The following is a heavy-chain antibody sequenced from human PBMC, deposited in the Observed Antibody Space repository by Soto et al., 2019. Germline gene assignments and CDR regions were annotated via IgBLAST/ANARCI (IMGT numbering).Heavy chain of an antibody. CDR1: GGTFSTST. Sequence: QVQLVQSGAEVKEPGSLVKVSCKASGGTFSTSTFTWVRQAPGQGLEWMGRIIPILDTADYAQKFQGNVTITADKSTSTVFMELSSLRSEDTGMYYCARDSPIGSVFSGYDAIDIWGQGTLVTVSP. V-gene: IGHV1-69*08. CDR2: IIPILDTA. D-gene: IGHD5-12*01. CDR3: ARDSPIGSVFSGYDAIDI. J-gene: IGHJ4*02.